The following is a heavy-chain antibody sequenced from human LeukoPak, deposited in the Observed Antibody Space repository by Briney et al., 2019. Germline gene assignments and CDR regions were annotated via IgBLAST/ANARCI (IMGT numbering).Heavy chain of an antibody. Sequence: GGSLRLSCAASGFTFSSYSMNWVRQAPGKGLEWVSYISSSSSTIYYADSVKGRFTISRDNAKNSLYLQMNSLRAEDTAVYYCARDPWYYYDSSGYQRYFQHWGQGTLVTVSS. CDR3: ARDPWYYYDSSGYQRYFQH. J-gene: IGHJ1*01. CDR1: GFTFSSYS. V-gene: IGHV3-48*01. D-gene: IGHD3-22*01. CDR2: ISSSSSTI.